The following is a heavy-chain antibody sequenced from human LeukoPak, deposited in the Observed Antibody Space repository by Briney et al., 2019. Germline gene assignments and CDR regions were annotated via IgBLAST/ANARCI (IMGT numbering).Heavy chain of an antibody. Sequence: GGSLRLSCAASEFSVGSNYMTWVRQAPGKGLGWVSLIYSGGSTYYADSVKGRFTISRDNSKNTLYLQMNSLRAEDTAVYYCARVVYDSSGYYKLIDYWGQGTLVTVSS. CDR3: ARVVYDSSGYYKLIDY. CDR1: EFSVGSNY. CDR2: IYSGGST. V-gene: IGHV3-66*01. D-gene: IGHD3-22*01. J-gene: IGHJ4*02.